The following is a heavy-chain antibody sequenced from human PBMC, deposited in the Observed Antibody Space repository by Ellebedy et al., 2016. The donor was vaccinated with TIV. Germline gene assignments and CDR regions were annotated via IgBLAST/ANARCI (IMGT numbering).Heavy chain of an antibody. J-gene: IGHJ3*01. V-gene: IGHV4-34*01. D-gene: IGHD5-18*01. Sequence: MPSETLSLTCAVYGGSFSGYYWRWIRQPPGKGLEWIGEINHSGRTNYNPSLKSRVTISLDTSKKHFALNMSSVTAADTAVYYCARVGNTAMVPWGQGTMVTVSS. CDR1: GGSFSGYY. CDR3: ARVGNTAMVP. CDR2: INHSGRT.